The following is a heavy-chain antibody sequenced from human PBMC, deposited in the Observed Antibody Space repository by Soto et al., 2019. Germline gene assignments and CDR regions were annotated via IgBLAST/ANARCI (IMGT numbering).Heavy chain of an antibody. V-gene: IGHV3-23*01. CDR1: GFTFSSSA. Sequence: PGGSLRLSCAASGFTFSSSAMNWVRQAPGKGLQWVSSVTGSGGDAFYTDSVRGRLTISRDNSKNTLYLQMNNLRAEDMAVYFCAKSSGWYGYNFDYWGQGALVTVSS. CDR3: AKSSGWYGYNFDY. J-gene: IGHJ4*02. D-gene: IGHD6-19*01. CDR2: VTGSGGDA.